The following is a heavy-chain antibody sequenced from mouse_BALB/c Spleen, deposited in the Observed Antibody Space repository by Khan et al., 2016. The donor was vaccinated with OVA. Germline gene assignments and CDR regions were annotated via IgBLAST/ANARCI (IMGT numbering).Heavy chain of an antibody. V-gene: IGHV1-26*01. J-gene: IGHJ4*01. CDR2: IDPNNGGT. Sequence: VQLQQSGPELVKPGASAKISCKTSGYTFNDYTMHWVKQSHGKNLEWIGGIDPNNGGTSYSQKFEGKATLTVDKSSSTAYMELRSLTSEDSAVYDCCSRRWDNWGQGTTVTVSS. CDR1: GYTFNDYT. D-gene: IGHD1-1*01. CDR3: CSRRWDN.